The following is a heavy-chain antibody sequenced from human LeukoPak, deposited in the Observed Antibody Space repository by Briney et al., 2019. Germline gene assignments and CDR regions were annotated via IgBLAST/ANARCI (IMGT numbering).Heavy chain of an antibody. V-gene: IGHV3-15*01. Sequence: GGSLRLSCAASGFTFSNAWMSWVRQAPGKGLEWVGRIKSKTDGGTTDYAAPVKGRFTISRDDSKNTLYLQMNSLKTEDTAVYYCTTGLYGSGSYGVVYWGQGTLVTVSS. D-gene: IGHD3-10*01. J-gene: IGHJ4*02. CDR1: GFTFSNAW. CDR3: TTGLYGSGSYGVVY. CDR2: IKSKTDGGTT.